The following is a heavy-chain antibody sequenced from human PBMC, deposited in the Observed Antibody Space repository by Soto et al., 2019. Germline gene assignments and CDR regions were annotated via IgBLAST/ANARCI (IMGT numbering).Heavy chain of an antibody. D-gene: IGHD3-9*01. Sequence: PSETLSLTCTISGGSMSRYSCHWLRQPPGKGLEWIAYMYYSGTTDYNPSLKSRVSMSLDSSTNQFSLRLSSVTAADTAFYYCARARATPLHYVILTGYYWANWFDPWGQGTLVTVSS. V-gene: IGHV4-59*01. CDR2: MYYSGTT. CDR3: ARARATPLHYVILTGYYWANWFDP. J-gene: IGHJ5*02. CDR1: GGSMSRYS.